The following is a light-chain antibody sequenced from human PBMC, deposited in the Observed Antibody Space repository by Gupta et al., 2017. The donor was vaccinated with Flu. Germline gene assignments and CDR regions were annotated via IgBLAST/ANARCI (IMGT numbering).Light chain of an antibody. J-gene: IGLJ3*02. CDR2: LENSGSS. Sequence: QPVLTQSSPASAALGSSVKLTCTLSSGHSSYLIAWHQQQPGKAPRYLMKLENSGSSNKGSGVPDRFSGSSSGADRYLTISNHHSEDEADYYCETRDSNAQVLGGGTKLTVL. CDR1: SGHSSYL. V-gene: IGLV4-60*03. CDR3: ETRDSNAQV.